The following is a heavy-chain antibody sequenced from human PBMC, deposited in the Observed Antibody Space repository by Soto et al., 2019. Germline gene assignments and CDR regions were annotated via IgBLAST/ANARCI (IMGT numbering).Heavy chain of an antibody. V-gene: IGHV1-18*01. D-gene: IGHD3-16*01. Sequence: QVELVQSGAEMKKPGASVKVSCKASGYTFTNYGISWVRQAPGQGLEWMGWISDFDGHINYAQKFQGRVTLTIDTSTSTAYMDLRSLTSDDAAIYYCARDYDRRGEDWFDPWGQGTLVTVSS. CDR2: ISDFDGHI. CDR3: ARDYDRRGEDWFDP. J-gene: IGHJ5*02. CDR1: GYTFTNYG.